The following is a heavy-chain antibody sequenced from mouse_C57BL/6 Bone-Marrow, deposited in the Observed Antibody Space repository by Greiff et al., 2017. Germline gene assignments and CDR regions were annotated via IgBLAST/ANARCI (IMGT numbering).Heavy chain of an antibody. CDR3: APYGSYWYFDV. CDR2: IHPNSGST. J-gene: IGHJ1*03. D-gene: IGHD1-1*02. CDR1: GYTFTSYW. Sequence: VQLQQPGAELVKPGASVKLSCKASGYTFTSYWMHWVKQRPGQGLEWIGMIHPNSGSTNYNKKFKSKATLTVDKSSSTAYMQLSSLTSEDSAVYYCAPYGSYWYFDVWGTGTTVTVSS. V-gene: IGHV1-64*01.